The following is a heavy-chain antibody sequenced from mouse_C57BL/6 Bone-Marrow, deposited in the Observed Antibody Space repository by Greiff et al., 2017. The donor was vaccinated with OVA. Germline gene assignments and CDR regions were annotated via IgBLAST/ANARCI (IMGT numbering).Heavy chain of an antibody. CDR2: IYPGSGST. D-gene: IGHD1-1*01. Sequence: QVHVKQPGAELVKPGASVKMSCKASGYTFTSYWITWVKQRPGQGLEWIGDIYPGSGSTNYNEKFKSKATLTVDTSSSTAYMQLSSLTSEDSAVYYCARGGYYGSRGAYWGQGTLVTVSA. CDR1: GYTFTSYW. CDR3: ARGGYYGSRGAY. J-gene: IGHJ3*01. V-gene: IGHV1-55*01.